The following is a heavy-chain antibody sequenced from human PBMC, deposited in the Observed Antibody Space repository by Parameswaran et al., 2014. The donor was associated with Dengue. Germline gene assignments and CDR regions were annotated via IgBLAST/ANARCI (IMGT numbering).Heavy chain of an antibody. CDR2: SSPIFGTA. CDR3: ASYAYDSSGVDNWFDP. J-gene: IGHJ5*02. D-gene: IGHD3-22*01. Sequence: WVRQALDKGLSGWEGSSPIFGTANYAQKFQGRVTITADKSTSTAYMELSSLRSEDTAVYYCASYAYDSSGVDNWFDPWGQGNPGHRLL. V-gene: IGHV1-69*06.